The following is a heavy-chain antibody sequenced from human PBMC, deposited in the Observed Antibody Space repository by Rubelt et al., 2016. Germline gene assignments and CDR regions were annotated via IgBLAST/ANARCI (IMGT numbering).Heavy chain of an antibody. V-gene: IGHV3-30*04. D-gene: IGHD5-12*01. J-gene: IGHJ4*02. CDR3: ARSWNSDYDLNY. CDR1: SSYV. CDR2: ISSNGNIK. Sequence: SSYVLHWVRQAPGKGLEWVAVISSNGNIKYYADSVNGRFTISRDNSKNTLFLHMNSLRGEDTAVYYCARSWNSDYDLNYWGQGTLVTVSS.